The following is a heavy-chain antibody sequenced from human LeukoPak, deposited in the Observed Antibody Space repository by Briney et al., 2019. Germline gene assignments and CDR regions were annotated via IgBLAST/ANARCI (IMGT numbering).Heavy chain of an antibody. CDR2: IYSDGSIT. CDR1: DFTFSNYW. CDR3: ARAPPSNGYAYHFDI. D-gene: IGHD5-18*01. J-gene: IGHJ3*02. Sequence: GGSLRLSCAASDFTFSNYWMHWVRQAPGKGLVWVSRIYSDGSITTYTDSVKGRFTISRDNAKNTLYLHMNSLRVGDTAVYYCARAPPSNGYAYHFDIWGQGTMVTVSS. V-gene: IGHV3-74*03.